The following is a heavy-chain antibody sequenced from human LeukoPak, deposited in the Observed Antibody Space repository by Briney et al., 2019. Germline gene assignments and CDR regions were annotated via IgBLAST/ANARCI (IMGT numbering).Heavy chain of an antibody. D-gene: IGHD7-27*01. V-gene: IGHV4-34*01. CDR3: ARRVNWDFDY. Sequence: SETLSLTCAVYGGSFSGYYWSWIRQPPGKGLEWIGEINHSGSTNYNPSLKSRVTISVDTSKNQFSLKLSSVTAADTAVYYCARRVNWDFDYWGQGTLVTVSS. CDR1: GGSFSGYY. J-gene: IGHJ4*02. CDR2: INHSGST.